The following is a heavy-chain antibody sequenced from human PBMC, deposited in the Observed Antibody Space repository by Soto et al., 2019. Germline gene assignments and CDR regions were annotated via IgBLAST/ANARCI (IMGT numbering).Heavy chain of an antibody. D-gene: IGHD3-9*01. CDR1: GGSISSSSYY. CDR3: ARGALLTGYYRRNWFDP. J-gene: IGHJ5*02. CDR2: IFYSGST. V-gene: IGHV4-39*07. Sequence: PSETLSLTCAVSGGSISSSSYYWGWIRQPPGKGLEWIGSIFYSGSTNYNQSLKSRVTISVDTSKNQFSLKLSSVTAADTAVFYCARGALLTGYYRRNWFDPWGQGTLVTVSS.